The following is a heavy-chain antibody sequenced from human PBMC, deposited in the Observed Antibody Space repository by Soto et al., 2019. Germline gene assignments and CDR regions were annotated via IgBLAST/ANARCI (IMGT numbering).Heavy chain of an antibody. D-gene: IGHD2-21*01. J-gene: IGHJ4*02. CDR3: PGEVASGY. V-gene: IGHV3-30*03. Sequence: QVQLVESGGGVVQPGRSLGLSCAVSGFTVSTYGMHWVRQAPGKGLEWVAVISRDGGTKYYADSVKGRFTISRDNSRNTLFLEMNSLRGDDMAVYYCPGEVASGYWGQGTLVTVSS. CDR1: GFTVSTYG. CDR2: ISRDGGTK.